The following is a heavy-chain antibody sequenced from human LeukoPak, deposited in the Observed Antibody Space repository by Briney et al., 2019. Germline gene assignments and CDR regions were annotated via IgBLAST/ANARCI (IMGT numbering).Heavy chain of an antibody. CDR1: GGTFSSYT. CDR2: IIPILGIA. J-gene: IGHJ4*02. Sequence: SVKVSCKASGGTFSSYTISWVRQAHGQGLEWMGRIIPILGIANYAQKFQGRVTITADKSTSTAYMELSSLRSEDTAVYYCARGPGISQAADYWGQGTLVTVSS. D-gene: IGHD2-15*01. V-gene: IGHV1-69*02. CDR3: ARGPGISQAADY.